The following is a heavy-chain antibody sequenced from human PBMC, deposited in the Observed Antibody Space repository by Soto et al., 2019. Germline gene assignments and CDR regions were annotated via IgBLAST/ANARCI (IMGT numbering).Heavy chain of an antibody. CDR3: AADLGLGDYDILTGYPDY. CDR1: GFTFTSSA. Sequence: SVKVSCKASGFTFTSSAVQWVRQARGQRLEWIGWIVVGSGNTNYAQKFQERVTITRDMSTSTAYMELSSLRSEDTAVYYCAADLGLGDYDILTGYPDYWGQGTLVTVSS. CDR2: IVVGSGNT. D-gene: IGHD3-9*01. J-gene: IGHJ4*02. V-gene: IGHV1-58*01.